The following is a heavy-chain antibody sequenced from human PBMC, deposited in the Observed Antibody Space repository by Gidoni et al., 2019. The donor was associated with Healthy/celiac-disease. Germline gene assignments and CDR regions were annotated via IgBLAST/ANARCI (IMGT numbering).Heavy chain of an antibody. CDR3: AKEFRIAAAGHLTLGWFDP. V-gene: IGHV3-23*01. Sequence: EVQLLESGGGLVQPGGSLRLSCAASGFTFSSHAMHWVRQAPGKGLEWVSAISGSGGRTYYADSVKGRFTISRDNSKNTLYLQMNSLRAEDTAVYYCAKEFRIAAAGHLTLGWFDPWGQGTLVTVSS. D-gene: IGHD6-13*01. J-gene: IGHJ5*02. CDR1: GFTFSSHA. CDR2: ISGSGGRT.